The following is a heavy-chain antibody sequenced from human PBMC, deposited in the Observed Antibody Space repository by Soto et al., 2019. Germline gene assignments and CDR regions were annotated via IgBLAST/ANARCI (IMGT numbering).Heavy chain of an antibody. J-gene: IGHJ4*02. CDR1: GYIFTAYG. CDR3: ASRPDLWRGPFDY. V-gene: IGHV1-3*01. Sequence: QVQLVQSGAEVKKPGASVKVSCEASGYIFTAYGIHWVRQAPGQSLEWMGWINPGNGDAEYSQKFQGRVTLTRDTSARKAYMDLSSLISEDTAVYFCASRPDLWRGPFDYWGQGTLITVSS. D-gene: IGHD2-21*01. CDR2: INPGNGDA.